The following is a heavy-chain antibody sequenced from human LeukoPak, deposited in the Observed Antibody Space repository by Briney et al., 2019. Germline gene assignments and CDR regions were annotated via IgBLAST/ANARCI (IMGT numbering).Heavy chain of an antibody. D-gene: IGHD6-13*01. CDR2: IYHSGST. CDR3: ARDGEVLSSSWFWFDP. CDR1: GSSISSGYY. V-gene: IGHV4-38-2*02. J-gene: IGHJ5*02. Sequence: SETLSLTCTVSGSSISSGYYWGWIRQPPGKGLEWIGSIYHSGSTYYNPSLKSRVTISVDTSKNQFSLKLTSMTAADTAVYFCARDGEVLSSSWFWFDPWGQGTLVTVSS.